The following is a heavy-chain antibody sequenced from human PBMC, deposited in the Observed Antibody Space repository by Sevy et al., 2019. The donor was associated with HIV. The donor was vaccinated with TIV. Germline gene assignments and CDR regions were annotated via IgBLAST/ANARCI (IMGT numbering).Heavy chain of an antibody. V-gene: IGHV3-48*02. CDR3: ARDSYPSGSYDPHDAFDI. CDR2: ISSSSSTI. D-gene: IGHD1-26*01. CDR1: GFTFSSYS. J-gene: IGHJ3*02. Sequence: WGYLRLSCAASGFTFSSYSMNWVRQAPGKGLEWVSYISSSSSTIYYADSVKGRFTISRDNAKNSLYLQMNSLRDEETAVYYCARDSYPSGSYDPHDAFDIWGQGTMVTVSS.